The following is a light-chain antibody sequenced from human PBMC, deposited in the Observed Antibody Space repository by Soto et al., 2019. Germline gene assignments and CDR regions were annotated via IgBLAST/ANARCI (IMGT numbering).Light chain of an antibody. V-gene: IGLV2-14*01. CDR1: SSDVAGYNY. CDR2: DVT. J-gene: IGLJ1*01. CDR3: CSYTTSNTRQIV. Sequence: QSVLTQPASVSGSPGQSITISCTGTSSDVAGYNYVSWYQQQPGKAPKFMIYDVTNRPSGVSNRFSGSKSGNTASLTISGLQAEDEADYYCCSYTTSNTRQIVFGTGTKLTVL.